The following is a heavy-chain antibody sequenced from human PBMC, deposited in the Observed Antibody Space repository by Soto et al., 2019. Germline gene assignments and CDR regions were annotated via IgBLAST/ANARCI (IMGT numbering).Heavy chain of an antibody. Sequence: PGGSLRLSCAASGFPFGSYEMNWVRQAPGKGLEWVSYISSSGSTSYYADSVKGRFTISRDNAKNSLYLEMNSLRAEDMAVYHCAVTMIMVVGFDYWGQGTRVTVSS. D-gene: IGHD2-15*01. CDR3: AVTMIMVVGFDY. CDR1: GFPFGSYE. CDR2: ISSSGSTS. J-gene: IGHJ4*02. V-gene: IGHV3-48*03.